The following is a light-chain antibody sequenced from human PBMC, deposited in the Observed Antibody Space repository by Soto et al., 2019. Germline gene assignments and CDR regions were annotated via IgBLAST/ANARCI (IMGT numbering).Light chain of an antibody. V-gene: IGKV3-20*01. J-gene: IGKJ1*01. CDR3: QHYDNWPPRT. Sequence: DSVLTQSPGTLSLSPGEGATLSCRASQSIRRGYLAWYQQKPGLAPRLLIYGSSSRATGIPDRFSGSGSGTDFSLTISRLEPDDFAVYYCQHYDNWPPRTFGQGTKVDIK. CDR2: GSS. CDR1: QSIRRGY.